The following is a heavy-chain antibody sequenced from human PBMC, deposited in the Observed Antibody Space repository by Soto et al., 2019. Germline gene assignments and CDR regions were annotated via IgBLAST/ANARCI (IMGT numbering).Heavy chain of an antibody. CDR1: GFTFSSYA. CDR2: ISGSGGST. D-gene: IGHD1-26*01. V-gene: IGHV3-23*01. J-gene: IGHJ4*02. Sequence: GGSLRLACAASGFTFSSYAMSWVRQAPGKGLEWVSAISGSGGSTYYADSVKGRFTISRDNSKNTLYLQLNSLRAEDTAVYYCAKGLISAVGANGDWGQGTLVTVSS. CDR3: AKGLISAVGANGD.